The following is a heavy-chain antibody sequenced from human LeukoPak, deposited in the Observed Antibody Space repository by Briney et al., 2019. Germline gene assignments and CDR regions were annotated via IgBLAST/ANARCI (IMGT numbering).Heavy chain of an antibody. Sequence: PSETLSLTCAVYGGSFSGYYWSWIRQPPGKGLEWIGEINHSGSTNYNPSLKSRVTISVDTSKNQFSLKLSSVTAADTAVYYCAREREMRGLDYWGQGTLVTVSS. CDR3: AREREMRGLDY. J-gene: IGHJ4*02. D-gene: IGHD5-24*01. CDR1: GGSFSGYY. CDR2: INHSGST. V-gene: IGHV4-34*01.